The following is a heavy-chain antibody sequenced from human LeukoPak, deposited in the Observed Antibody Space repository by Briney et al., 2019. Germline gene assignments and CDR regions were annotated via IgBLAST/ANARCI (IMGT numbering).Heavy chain of an antibody. Sequence: QTLSLTRAISGDSVSSNSAAWNWVRQSPSRGLEWLGRTYYRSKWYNDYAVSVKSRITINPDTSKNQFSLQLNSVTPEDTAVYYCAREYERGERNWFDPWGQGTLVTVSS. D-gene: IGHD2-8*01. V-gene: IGHV6-1*01. CDR2: TYYRSKWYN. J-gene: IGHJ5*02. CDR1: GDSVSSNSAA. CDR3: AREYERGERNWFDP.